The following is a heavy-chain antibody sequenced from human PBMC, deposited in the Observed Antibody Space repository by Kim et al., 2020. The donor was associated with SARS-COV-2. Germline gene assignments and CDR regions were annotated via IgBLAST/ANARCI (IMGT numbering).Heavy chain of an antibody. Sequence: GGSLRLSCAASGFTFSDYYMSWIRQAPGKGLEWVSYISSSSSYTNYADSVKGRFTISRDNAKNSLYLQMNSLRAEDTAVYYCARFGYGSGSYARRYYYYYGMDVWGQGTTVTVSS. CDR2: ISSSSSYT. CDR1: GFTFSDYY. J-gene: IGHJ6*02. CDR3: ARFGYGSGSYARRYYYYYGMDV. D-gene: IGHD3-10*01. V-gene: IGHV3-11*06.